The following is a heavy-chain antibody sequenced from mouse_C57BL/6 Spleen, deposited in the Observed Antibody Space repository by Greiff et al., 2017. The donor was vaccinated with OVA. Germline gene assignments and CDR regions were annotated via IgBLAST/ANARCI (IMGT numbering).Heavy chain of an antibody. CDR2: IHPNSGST. V-gene: IGHV1-64*01. Sequence: QVQLQQPGAELVKPGASVKLSCKASGYTFTSYWMHWVKQRPGQGLEWIGMIHPNSGSTNYNEKFKSKATLTVDKSSSTAYMQLSSLTSEDSAVYYCAREITITTVVAHWYFDVWGTGTTVTVSS. D-gene: IGHD1-1*01. CDR3: AREITITTVVAHWYFDV. CDR1: GYTFTSYW. J-gene: IGHJ1*03.